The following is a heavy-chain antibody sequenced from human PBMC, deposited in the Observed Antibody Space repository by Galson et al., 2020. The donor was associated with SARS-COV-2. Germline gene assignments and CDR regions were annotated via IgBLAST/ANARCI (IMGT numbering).Heavy chain of an antibody. V-gene: IGHV3-30*04. CDR1: GFTFSSYA. Sequence: GGSLRLSCAASGFTFSSYAMHWVRQAPGKGLEWVAVISYDGSNKYYADSVKGRFTISRDNSKNTLYLQMNSLRAEDTAVYYCARKYSSGWYTGGTIDYWGQGTLVTVSS. CDR3: ARKYSSGWYTGGTIDY. D-gene: IGHD6-19*01. CDR2: ISYDGSNK. J-gene: IGHJ4*02.